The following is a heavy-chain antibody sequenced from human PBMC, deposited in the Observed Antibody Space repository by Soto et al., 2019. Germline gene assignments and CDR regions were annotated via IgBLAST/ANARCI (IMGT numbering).Heavy chain of an antibody. J-gene: IGHJ4*02. V-gene: IGHV3-7*03. CDR2: IKEDGSEK. CDR1: GFIFSNYW. CDR3: VRVGRLGGY. Sequence: PGGSLRLSCAASGFIFSNYWMSWVRQAPGKGLEWVANIKEDGSEKYYVDSVKGRFTISRDNAKNSPYLQMNSLRVEDTAVYYCVRVGRLGGYWGQGTLVTVSS. D-gene: IGHD3-16*01.